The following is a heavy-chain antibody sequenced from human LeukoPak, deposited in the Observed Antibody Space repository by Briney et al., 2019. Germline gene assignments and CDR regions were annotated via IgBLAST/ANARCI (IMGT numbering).Heavy chain of an antibody. CDR2: ISSSGGST. D-gene: IGHD3-22*01. CDR3: AKDHGGLYDSSGYYGY. V-gene: IGHV3-23*01. J-gene: IGHJ4*02. CDR1: GFTFSGYA. Sequence: PGGSLRLSCAASGFTFSGYAMSWVRQAPGKGLEWVSAISSSGGSTYYADSVKGRFTISRDNSKNTLYLQMNSLRAEDTAVYYCAKDHGGLYDSSGYYGYWGQGTLVTVSS.